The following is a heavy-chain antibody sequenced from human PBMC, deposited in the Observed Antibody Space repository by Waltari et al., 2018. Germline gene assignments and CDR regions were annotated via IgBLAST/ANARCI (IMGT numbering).Heavy chain of an antibody. Sequence: GAEVKKPGTSVRLSCEASGYALTNYHLHWVRQAPGQGLEWMGMINPSDGSTTNAEMFQGRSTMTRDTSTSTVYLELTSLTSGDTAKYFCAARGGSSWSPYCFDYWGQGALVTVSS. D-gene: IGHD6-13*01. CDR3: AARGGSSWSPYCFDY. J-gene: IGHJ4*02. CDR1: GYALTNYH. V-gene: IGHV1-46*01. CDR2: INPSDGST.